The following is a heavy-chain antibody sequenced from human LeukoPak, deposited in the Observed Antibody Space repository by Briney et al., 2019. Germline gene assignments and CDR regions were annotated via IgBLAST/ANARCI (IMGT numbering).Heavy chain of an antibody. CDR3: ARDSFRELVATLPHDY. Sequence: ASVKVSCKASGYTFTSYGISWVRQAPGQGLEWMGWISAYNGNTNYAQKLQGRVTMTTDTSTSTAYMELRSLRSDDTAVYYCARDSFRELVATLPHDYWGQGTLVTVSS. CDR2: ISAYNGNT. D-gene: IGHD5-12*01. J-gene: IGHJ4*02. CDR1: GYTFTSYG. V-gene: IGHV1-18*04.